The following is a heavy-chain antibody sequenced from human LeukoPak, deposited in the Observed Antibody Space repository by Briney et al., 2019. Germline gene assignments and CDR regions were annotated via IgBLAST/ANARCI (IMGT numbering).Heavy chain of an antibody. CDR3: VLNYGSGSYYLPL. D-gene: IGHD3-10*01. Sequence: GGSLRLSCAASGFTFSDHYMSWFRQAPGKGLEWVSYISNSGSLKYYADSVKGRFTISRDNAKNSLYLQMNSLRAEDTAVYYCVLNYGSGSYYLPLWGQGTLVTVSS. CDR1: GFTFSDHY. J-gene: IGHJ4*02. CDR2: ISNSGSLK. V-gene: IGHV3-11*04.